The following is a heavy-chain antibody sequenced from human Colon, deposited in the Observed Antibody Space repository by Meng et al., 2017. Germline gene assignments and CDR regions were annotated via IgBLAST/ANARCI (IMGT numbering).Heavy chain of an antibody. CDR3: VRMTSDSSNWYVDL. CDR2: IYTCGTS. Sequence: QVPLTEAGPALVKSPGTLSHTCSVSGGSIHGLFWRWLRRPAARGRVGLGRIYTCGTSNYNPSLKRRVTISVVTSNAHYSLEVSSVTAADTAVYYCVRMTSDSSNWYVDLWGQGTLVTVSS. D-gene: IGHD6-13*01. J-gene: IGHJ4*02. CDR1: GGSIHGLF. V-gene: IGHV4-4*07.